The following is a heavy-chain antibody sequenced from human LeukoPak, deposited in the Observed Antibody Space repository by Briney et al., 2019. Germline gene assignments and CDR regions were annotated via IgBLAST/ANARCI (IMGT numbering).Heavy chain of an antibody. CDR1: GFTFSSYW. Sequence: GGSLRLSCAASGFTFSSYWMHWVRQAPGKGLVWVSRINSHGSSTSYADSVKGRFTIPRDNAKNTLYLQMNSLRAEDTAVYYCTRDGGYNAFDIWGQGTMVTVSS. CDR2: INSHGSST. J-gene: IGHJ3*02. CDR3: TRDGGYNAFDI. D-gene: IGHD5-12*01. V-gene: IGHV3-74*01.